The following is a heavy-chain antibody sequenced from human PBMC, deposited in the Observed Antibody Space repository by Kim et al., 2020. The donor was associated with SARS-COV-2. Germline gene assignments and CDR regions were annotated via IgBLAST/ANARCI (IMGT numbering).Heavy chain of an antibody. D-gene: IGHD3-9*01. Sequence: GGSLRLSCTASGFTFGDYAMSWFRQAPGKGLEWVGFIRSKAYGGTTEYAASVKGRFTISRDDSKSIAYLQMNSLKTEDTAVYYCTRLYRERGNEVTYYDILTGYNPPHDDAFDIWGQGTMVTVSS. J-gene: IGHJ3*02. CDR1: GFTFGDYA. CDR2: IRSKAYGGTT. V-gene: IGHV3-49*03. CDR3: TRLYRERGNEVTYYDILTGYNPPHDDAFDI.